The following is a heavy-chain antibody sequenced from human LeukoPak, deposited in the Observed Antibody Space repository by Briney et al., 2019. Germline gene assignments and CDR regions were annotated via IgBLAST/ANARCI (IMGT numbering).Heavy chain of an antibody. J-gene: IGHJ4*02. Sequence: GGSLRLSCVASGFTFSNYWMGWVRQAPGKRPEWVANMNIDGSEKYYADSVKGRFTISRDNARDSVYLQMNSLRAEDTAMYYCARDTAGFDYWGQGTLVTVSS. CDR3: ARDTAGFDY. CDR1: GFTFSNYW. D-gene: IGHD5-18*01. CDR2: MNIDGSEK. V-gene: IGHV3-7*01.